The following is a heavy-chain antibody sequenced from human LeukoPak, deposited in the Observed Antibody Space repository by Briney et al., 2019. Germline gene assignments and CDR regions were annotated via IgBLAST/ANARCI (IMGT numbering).Heavy chain of an antibody. J-gene: IGHJ4*02. Sequence: VASVKVSCKASGGTLSSYAISWVRQAPGQGLEWMGGIIPILGTTNCAQRFQGRVTITTDESTSTAYMELSSLRSEDTAVYYCARSGVGIAAAEFEYWGQGTLVTVPS. CDR2: IIPILGTT. CDR3: ARSGVGIAAAEFEY. D-gene: IGHD6-13*01. CDR1: GGTLSSYA. V-gene: IGHV1-69*05.